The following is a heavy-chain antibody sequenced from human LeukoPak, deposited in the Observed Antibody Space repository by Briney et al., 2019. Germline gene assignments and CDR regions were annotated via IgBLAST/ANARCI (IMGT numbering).Heavy chain of an antibody. CDR3: ARHCRVYYYDSSGYCSAFDI. Sequence: PSETLSLTCTVSGDSISSSSYYWGWIRQPPGKGLEWIGSIYYSGSTYYNPSLKSRVTISVDTSKNQFSLKLSSVTAADTAVYYCARHCRVYYYDSSGYCSAFDIWGQGTMVTVSS. D-gene: IGHD3-22*01. J-gene: IGHJ3*02. V-gene: IGHV4-39*01. CDR2: IYYSGST. CDR1: GDSISSSSYY.